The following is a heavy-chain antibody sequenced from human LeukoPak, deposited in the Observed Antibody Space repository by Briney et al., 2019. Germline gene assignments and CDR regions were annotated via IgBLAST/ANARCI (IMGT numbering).Heavy chain of an antibody. CDR3: ARDLPYGDYADY. V-gene: IGHV3-21*01. CDR1: GFTFSSYS. CDR2: ISSSSSYI. Sequence: GGSLRLSCAASGFTFSSYSMNWVRQAPGKGLEWVSSISSSSSYIYYADSVKGRFTISRDNAKNSLYLQMNSLRAEDTAVYYCARDLPYGDYADYWGQGTLVTVSS. J-gene: IGHJ4*02. D-gene: IGHD4-17*01.